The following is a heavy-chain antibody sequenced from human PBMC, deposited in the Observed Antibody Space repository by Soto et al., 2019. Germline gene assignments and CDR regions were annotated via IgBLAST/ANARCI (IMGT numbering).Heavy chain of an antibody. Sequence: GGSLRLSCTASGVSFSSYSMNWVRQAPGKGLEWVSSISSRSSAIYYADSVKGRFTISRDNAKNSLLLQMSSLRAEDTAVYFCARGRGSSLNYYYMDIWGEGTTVTVSS. CDR2: ISSRSSAI. V-gene: IGHV3-48*01. CDR3: ARGRGSSLNYYYMDI. D-gene: IGHD6-13*01. CDR1: GVSFSSYS. J-gene: IGHJ6*03.